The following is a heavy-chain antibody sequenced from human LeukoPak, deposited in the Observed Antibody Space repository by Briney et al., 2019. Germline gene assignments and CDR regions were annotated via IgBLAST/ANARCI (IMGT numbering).Heavy chain of an antibody. CDR3: AKDISATKPYYADY. J-gene: IGHJ4*02. Sequence: NPGGSLRLSCAASGFIFSEHNMNWVRQAPGKGLEWVSSISTSSDYISCIDSVKGRFIVSRDNAKNSLYLQMNSLRAEDTAVYYSAKDISATKPYYADYWGQGTLVTVSS. D-gene: IGHD6-13*01. CDR2: ISTSSDYI. CDR1: GFIFSEHN. V-gene: IGHV3-21*01.